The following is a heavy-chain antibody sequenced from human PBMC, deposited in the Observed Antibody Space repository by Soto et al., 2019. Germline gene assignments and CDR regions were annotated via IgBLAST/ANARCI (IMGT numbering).Heavy chain of an antibody. CDR1: RLTSNSYP. D-gene: IGHD1-26*01. J-gene: IGHJ3*02. CDR2: ISYDGSNI. V-gene: IGHV3-30*01. Sequence: WGAMTRSSAASRLTSNSYPIHRIRQAPGQEQEWMAVISYDGSNIYYADYVKGRFTISRDNSKNTMYRQMNRLRAEDTAAHYCARDSRATGAGAFDIGCLWT. CDR3: ARDSRATGAGAFDI.